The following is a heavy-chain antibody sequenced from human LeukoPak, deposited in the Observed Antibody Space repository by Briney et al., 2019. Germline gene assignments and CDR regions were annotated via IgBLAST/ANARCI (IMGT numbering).Heavy chain of an antibody. Sequence: GGSLRLSCAASGFTVSSNYMSWVRQAPGKGLEWVSVIYSGGSTYYAGSVKGRFTISRDNSKNTLYLQMNSLRAEDTAVYYCASSYCSSTSCYMPKHDAFDIWGQGTMVTVSS. CDR2: IYSGGST. D-gene: IGHD2-2*02. V-gene: IGHV3-53*01. J-gene: IGHJ3*02. CDR1: GFTVSSNY. CDR3: ASSYCSSTSCYMPKHDAFDI.